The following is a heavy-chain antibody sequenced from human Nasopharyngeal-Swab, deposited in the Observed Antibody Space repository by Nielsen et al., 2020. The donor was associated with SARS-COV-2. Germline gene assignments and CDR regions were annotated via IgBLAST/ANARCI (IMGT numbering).Heavy chain of an antibody. V-gene: IGHV3-23*01. CDR1: GFSISGYW. Sequence: GESLKISCAASGFSISGYWMHWVRQAPGKGLEWVSAISGSGGSTYYADSVKGRFTISRDNSKNTLYLQMNSLRAEDTAVYYCAKSLGQLLEWFTYDILTGYYSDAFDIWGQGTMVTVSS. J-gene: IGHJ3*02. CDR3: AKSLGQLLEWFTYDILTGYYSDAFDI. D-gene: IGHD3-9*01. CDR2: ISGSGGST.